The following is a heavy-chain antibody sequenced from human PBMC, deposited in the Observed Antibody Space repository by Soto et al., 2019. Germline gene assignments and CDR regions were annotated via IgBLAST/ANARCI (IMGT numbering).Heavy chain of an antibody. CDR1: GFTFSSYA. D-gene: IGHD3-16*01. Sequence: QVQLVESGGGVVQPGRSLRLSCAASGFTFSSYAMHWVRQAPGKGLEWVAVMSFDGGISYYADSVKGRFTISRDNSENSLYLQVNCLRVEDTAVYYCARDASRADSSWGRFDYWGQGTLVTDSS. CDR3: ARDASRADSSWGRFDY. CDR2: MSFDGGIS. J-gene: IGHJ4*02. V-gene: IGHV3-30-3*01.